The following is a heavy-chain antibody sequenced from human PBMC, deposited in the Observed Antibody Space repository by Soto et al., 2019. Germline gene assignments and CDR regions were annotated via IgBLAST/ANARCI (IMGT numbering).Heavy chain of an antibody. Sequence: SETLSLTCTVSGGSISSGGYYWSWIRQHPGKGLEWIGYIYYSGSTNYNPSLKSRVTISVDTSKNQFSLKLSSVTAADTAVYYCARHMRYSSGWATTHVDYWGQGTLVTVSS. J-gene: IGHJ4*02. V-gene: IGHV4-61*08. CDR1: GGSISSGGYY. CDR3: ARHMRYSSGWATTHVDY. CDR2: IYYSGST. D-gene: IGHD6-19*01.